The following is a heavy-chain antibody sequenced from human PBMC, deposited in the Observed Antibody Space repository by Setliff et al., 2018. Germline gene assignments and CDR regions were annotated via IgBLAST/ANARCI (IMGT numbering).Heavy chain of an antibody. V-gene: IGHV4-39*01. CDR2: IFYSGRT. J-gene: IGHJ4*02. CDR3: ARLPNYVWGSPVDY. D-gene: IGHD3-16*01. Sequence: SETLSLTCTVSGASISNINYYWGLIRQPPGKGLEWIGSIFYSGRTFYNPSLKSRVTISVDTSKNQFSLTLSSVTAADTAVYYCARLPNYVWGSPVDYWGQGTLVTVSS. CDR1: GASISNINYY.